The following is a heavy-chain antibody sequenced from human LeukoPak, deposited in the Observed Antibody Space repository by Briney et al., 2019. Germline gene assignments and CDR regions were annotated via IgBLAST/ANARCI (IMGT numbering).Heavy chain of an antibody. D-gene: IGHD6-13*01. CDR2: IYSGGST. CDR3: TKDHHIAAAGYYFDY. J-gene: IGHJ4*02. V-gene: IGHV3-53*05. Sequence: GGSLRLSCAASGFTVSSNYMSWIRQAPGKGLEWVSVIYSGGSTYYADPVKGRFTISRDNSKNTLYLQMNSLRADDTALYYCTKDHHIAAAGYYFDYWGQGTLVTVSS. CDR1: GFTVSSNY.